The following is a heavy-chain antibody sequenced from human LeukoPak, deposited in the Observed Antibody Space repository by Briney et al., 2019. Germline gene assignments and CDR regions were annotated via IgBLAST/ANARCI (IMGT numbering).Heavy chain of an antibody. CDR1: GFTFSNYA. CDR2: IGGSGGST. CDR3: AKGDQWELPRAPESAAHYFDY. V-gene: IGHV3-23*01. D-gene: IGHD1-26*01. J-gene: IGHJ4*02. Sequence: PGGSLRLSCAASGFTFSNYAMSWVRQAPGKGLEWVSAIGGSGGSTYYADSVKGRFTISRDNSKNTLYLQMNSLRAEDTAIYYCAKGDQWELPRAPESAAHYFDYWGQGTLVTVSS.